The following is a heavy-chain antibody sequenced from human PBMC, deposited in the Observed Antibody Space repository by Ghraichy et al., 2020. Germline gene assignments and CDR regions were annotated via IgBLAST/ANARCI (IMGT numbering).Heavy chain of an antibody. D-gene: IGHD3-9*01. CDR1: GGSFSGYY. J-gene: IGHJ3*02. V-gene: IGHV4-34*01. Sequence: SETLSLTCAVYGGSFSGYYWSWIRQPPGKGLEWIGEINHSGSTNYNPSLKSRVTISVDTSKNQFSLKLSSVTAADTAVYYCARGSPYYDVLTGYYFQPRAFDIWGQGTMVTVSS. CDR3: ARGSPYYDVLTGYYFQPRAFDI. CDR2: INHSGST.